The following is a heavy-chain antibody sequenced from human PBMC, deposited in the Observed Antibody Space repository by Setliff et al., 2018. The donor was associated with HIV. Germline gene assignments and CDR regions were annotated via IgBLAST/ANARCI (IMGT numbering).Heavy chain of an antibody. Sequence: GASVKVSCKASGYTFTDYPVHWVRQAPGQRLEWMGWINAGNGDTKFSEKFQGRVTITRDTSASIAYMELSGLTSDDTAIYYCARDRAYCSSGSCYRPLVYYFYYMDVWGTGTMVTVSS. CDR3: ARDRAYCSSGSCYRPLVYYFYYMDV. V-gene: IGHV1-3*01. CDR2: INAGNGDT. J-gene: IGHJ6*03. CDR1: GYTFTDYP. D-gene: IGHD2-15*01.